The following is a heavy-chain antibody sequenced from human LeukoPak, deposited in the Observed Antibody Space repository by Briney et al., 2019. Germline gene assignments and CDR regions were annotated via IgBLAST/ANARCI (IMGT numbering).Heavy chain of an antibody. V-gene: IGHV1-2*02. CDR3: AREVTTVVNLLDY. J-gene: IGHJ4*02. CDR2: INPNSGGT. Sequence: ASVKVSCKXSGYTFTGYYIHWVRQAPGQGLEWMGWINPNSGGTNYAQKFQGRVTMTRDTSISTAYMELSRLRSDDTAVYYCAREVTTVVNLLDYWGQGTLVTVSS. D-gene: IGHD4-23*01. CDR1: GYTFTGYY.